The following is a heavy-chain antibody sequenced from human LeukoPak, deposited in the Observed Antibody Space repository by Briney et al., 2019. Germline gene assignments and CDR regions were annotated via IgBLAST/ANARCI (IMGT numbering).Heavy chain of an antibody. Sequence: GRSLRLSCAASGFTFDDYAMHWVRQAPGKGLEWVSGISWNSGSIGYADSVKGRFTISRDNSKNTLYLQMDSLRADDTAKYYCARDSPVATWWGQGTLVTVSS. V-gene: IGHV3-9*01. CDR3: ARDSPVATW. J-gene: IGHJ4*02. CDR1: GFTFDDYA. D-gene: IGHD1-26*01. CDR2: ISWNSGSI.